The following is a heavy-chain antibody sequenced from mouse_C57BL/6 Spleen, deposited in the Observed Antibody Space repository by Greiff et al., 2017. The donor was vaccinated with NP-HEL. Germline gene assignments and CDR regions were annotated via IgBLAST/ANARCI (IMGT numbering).Heavy chain of an antibody. CDR3: ARERSWFAY. CDR1: GYAFSSSW. CDR2: IYPGDGDT. V-gene: IGHV1-82*01. Sequence: VQLQQSGPELVKPGASVKISCKASGYAFSSSWMNWVKQRPGKGLEWIGRIYPGDGDTNYNGKFKGKATLTADKSSSTAYMQLSSLTSEDSAVYCCARERSWFAYWGQGTLVTVSA. J-gene: IGHJ3*01.